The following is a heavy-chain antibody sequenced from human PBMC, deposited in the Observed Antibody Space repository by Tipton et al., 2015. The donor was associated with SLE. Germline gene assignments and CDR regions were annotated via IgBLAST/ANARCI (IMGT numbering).Heavy chain of an antibody. Sequence: TLSLTCTVSGGSISSSSYYWGWIRQPPGKGLEWIGSIYYSGSTYYNPSLKSRVTISVDTSKNQLSLKLSSVTAADTAVYYCGRHPVRGTIFGVVKLHYFDYWGQGPLVAVSS. CDR1: GGSISSSSYY. D-gene: IGHD3-3*01. J-gene: IGHJ4*02. CDR3: GRHPVRGTIFGVVKLHYFDY. CDR2: IYYSGST. V-gene: IGHV4-39*01.